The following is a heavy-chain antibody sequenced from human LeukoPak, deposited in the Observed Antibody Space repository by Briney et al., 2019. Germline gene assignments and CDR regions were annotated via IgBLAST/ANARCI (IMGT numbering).Heavy chain of an antibody. D-gene: IGHD3-22*01. CDR3: ARGSNYYDSSGYFPAY. Sequence: GSSVEVSCKASGGTFSSYAISWVRQAPGQGLEWMGRIIPILGIANYAQKFQGRVTITADKSTSTAYMELSSLRSEDTAVYYCARGSNYYDSSGYFPAYWGQGTLVTVSS. J-gene: IGHJ4*02. CDR2: IIPILGIA. V-gene: IGHV1-69*04. CDR1: GGTFSSYA.